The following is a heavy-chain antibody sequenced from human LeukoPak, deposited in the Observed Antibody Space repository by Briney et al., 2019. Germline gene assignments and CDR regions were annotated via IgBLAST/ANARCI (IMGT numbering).Heavy chain of an antibody. D-gene: IGHD2-2*01. CDR3: AKDRRYQLLYWFDP. J-gene: IGHJ5*02. CDR2: ISYDGSNK. V-gene: IGHV3-30*18. Sequence: GGSLRLSCAASGFTFSSYGMHWVRQAPGKGLEWAAVISYDGSNKYYADSVKGRFTISRDNSKNTLYLQMNSLRAEDTAVYYCAKDRRYQLLYWFDPWGQGTLVTVSS. CDR1: GFTFSSYG.